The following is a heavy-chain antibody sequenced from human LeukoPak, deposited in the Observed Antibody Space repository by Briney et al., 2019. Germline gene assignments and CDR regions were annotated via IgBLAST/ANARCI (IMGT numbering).Heavy chain of an antibody. Sequence: GGSLRLSCVVSGFGFSDSYMTWIRRTPGKGLEWLAYISGSGSDMYYADSVKGRFSISRDNAKNSLYLQMNSLRVEDTAVYYCAKLAKYFYGSETYYFFEHWGQGTPVTASS. V-gene: IGHV3-11*04. CDR3: AKLAKYFYGSETYYFFEH. J-gene: IGHJ4*02. D-gene: IGHD3-10*01. CDR1: GFGFSDSY. CDR2: ISGSGSDM.